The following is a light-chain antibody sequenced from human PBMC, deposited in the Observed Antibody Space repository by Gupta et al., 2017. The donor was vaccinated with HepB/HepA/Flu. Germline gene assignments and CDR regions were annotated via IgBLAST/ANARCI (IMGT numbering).Light chain of an antibody. CDR1: SGHSNYA. CDR2: VNSDGSH. J-gene: IGLJ1*01. Sequence: QLVLTQSPSASASLGASVKLTCTLSSGHSNYAITWHQLQPEKCPRYLMRVNSDGSHTKGDGIPHRFSGSGSGAERSLTISSLQSEDEAEYYCQTWVPGIGYAFGTGTKVTVL. V-gene: IGLV4-69*01. CDR3: QTWVPGIGYA.